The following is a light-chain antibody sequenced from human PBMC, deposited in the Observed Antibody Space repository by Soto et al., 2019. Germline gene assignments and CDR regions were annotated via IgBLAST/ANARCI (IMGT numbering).Light chain of an antibody. V-gene: IGLV2-14*01. CDR3: SSYIGSSTFVV. Sequence: QSALTQPASVSGSPGQSITISCTGTSRDVGGYNYVSWHQQHPGKAPKVIITEVSNRPSGVSNRLSGSKSGNTASLTISGLQAEDEADYYCSSYIGSSTFVVFGGGTKLTVL. J-gene: IGLJ2*01. CDR1: SRDVGGYNY. CDR2: EVS.